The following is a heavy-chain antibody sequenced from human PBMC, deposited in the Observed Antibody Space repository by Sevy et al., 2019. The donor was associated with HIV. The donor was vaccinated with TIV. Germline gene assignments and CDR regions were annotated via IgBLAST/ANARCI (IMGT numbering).Heavy chain of an antibody. V-gene: IGHV3-15*01. CDR3: TTDQMGYDYSNYYYYYYMDV. CDR2: IKSKSDGGTT. CDR1: GFTFSNAW. J-gene: IGHJ6*03. D-gene: IGHD4-4*01. Sequence: GGSLRLSCAASGFTFSNAWMSRVRQAPGKGLEWVGRIKSKSDGGTTDYAAPVKGRFTISRDDSKNTLYLQMNSLKTEDTAVYYCTTDQMGYDYSNYYYYYYMDVWGKGTTVTVSS.